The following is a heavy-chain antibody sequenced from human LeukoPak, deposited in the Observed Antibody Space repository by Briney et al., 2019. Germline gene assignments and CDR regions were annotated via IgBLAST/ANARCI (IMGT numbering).Heavy chain of an antibody. J-gene: IGHJ4*02. CDR2: IYSGGST. Sequence: GGSLRLSCAASGFTVSSKYMSWVRQAPGKGLEWVSVIYSGGSTYYADSVKGRFTISRDNSKNTLYLQMNSLRAEDTAVYYCARDLVYDFWSGYPTDYWGQGTLVTVSS. V-gene: IGHV3-66*01. CDR3: ARDLVYDFWSGYPTDY. CDR1: GFTVSSKY. D-gene: IGHD3-3*01.